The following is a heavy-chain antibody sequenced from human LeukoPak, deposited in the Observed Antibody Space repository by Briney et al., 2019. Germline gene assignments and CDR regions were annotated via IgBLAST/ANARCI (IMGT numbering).Heavy chain of an antibody. CDR1: GGSISSYY. V-gene: IGHV4-59*01. CDR2: IYYSGST. J-gene: IGHJ4*02. Sequence: PSETLSLTCTVSGGSISSYYWSWIRQPPGKGLEWIGCIYYSGSTNYNPSLKSRVTISIDTSKNQFSLKLSSVTAADTAVYYCARERGFGSGNRLVYYFDYWGQGTLVTVSS. CDR3: ARERGFGSGNRLVYYFDY. D-gene: IGHD3-10*01.